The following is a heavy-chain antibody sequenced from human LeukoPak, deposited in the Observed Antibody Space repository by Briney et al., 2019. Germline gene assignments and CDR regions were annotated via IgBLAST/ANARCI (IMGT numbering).Heavy chain of an antibody. D-gene: IGHD5-18*01. CDR2: IYYSGST. V-gene: IGHV4-39*01. CDR1: GGSISSSSYY. CDR3: ARGVDTAMVTSYFDY. J-gene: IGHJ4*02. Sequence: SETLSLTCTVSGGSISSSSYYWGWIRQPPGKGPEWIGSIYYSGSTYYNPSLKSRVTISVDTSKNQFSLKLSSVTAADTAVYYCARGVDTAMVTSYFDYWGQGTLVTVSS.